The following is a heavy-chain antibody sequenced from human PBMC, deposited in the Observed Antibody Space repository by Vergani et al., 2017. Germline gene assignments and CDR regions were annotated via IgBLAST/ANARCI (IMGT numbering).Heavy chain of an antibody. D-gene: IGHD1-26*01. CDR3: ASPREPVV. CDR1: GFTFSNAW. V-gene: IGHV3-7*03. J-gene: IGHJ6*04. Sequence: EVQLVESGGGLVKPGGSLRLSCAASGFTFSNAWMSWVRQAPGKGLEWVANIKKDGSEKNYVDSVKGRFTISRDNAKNSLYLQMNSLRAEDTAVYYCASPREPVVWGKGTTVTVSS. CDR2: IKKDGSEK.